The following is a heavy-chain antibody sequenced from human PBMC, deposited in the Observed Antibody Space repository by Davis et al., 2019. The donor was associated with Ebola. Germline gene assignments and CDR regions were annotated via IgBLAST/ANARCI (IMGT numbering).Heavy chain of an antibody. Sequence: SETLSLTCTVSGGSFSNYFWSWIRQPPGKGLEWIGYIYHSGSTYYNPSLKSRVTISVDRSKNQFSLKLSSVTAADTAVYYCARGGVYDFWTQSVFDPWGQGTLVTVSS. CDR2: IYHSGST. CDR1: GGSFSNYF. CDR3: ARGGVYDFWTQSVFDP. D-gene: IGHD3-3*01. V-gene: IGHV4-30-2*01. J-gene: IGHJ5*02.